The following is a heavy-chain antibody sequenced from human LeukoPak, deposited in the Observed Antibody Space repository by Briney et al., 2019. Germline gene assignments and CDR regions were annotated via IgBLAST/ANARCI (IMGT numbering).Heavy chain of an antibody. CDR3: ARKGYCKSATGYEIDY. V-gene: IGHV3-23*01. J-gene: IGHJ4*02. CDR2: TSGSRGST. Sequence: PGGSLRLSCAASGFTFSNYDMSWVRQAPGKGLEWVSGTSGSRGSTSYADTVKGRFTISRDNSKNTLYLQMNSLRAEDTAVYYWARKGYCKSATGYEIDYWGQGTLVTVSS. D-gene: IGHD2-2*01. CDR1: GFTFSNYD.